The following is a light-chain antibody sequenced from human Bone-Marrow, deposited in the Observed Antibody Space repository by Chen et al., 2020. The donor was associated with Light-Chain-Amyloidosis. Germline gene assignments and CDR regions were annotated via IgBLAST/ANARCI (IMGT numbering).Light chain of an antibody. CDR1: SSDVGSYNL. CDR3: CSYAGSLGYV. V-gene: IGLV2-23*01. Sequence: QSALTQPASVSGSPGQSITISSTGTSSDVGSYNLVSWYQQHPGKAPKLMIYEGSKRPSGVSNRFSGSKSGNTASLTISGLQAEDEADYYCCSYAGSLGYVFGTGTKVTVL. J-gene: IGLJ1*01. CDR2: EGS.